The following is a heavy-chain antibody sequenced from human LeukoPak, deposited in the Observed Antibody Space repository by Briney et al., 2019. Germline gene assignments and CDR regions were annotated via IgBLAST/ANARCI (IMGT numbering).Heavy chain of an antibody. CDR2: IHYSGST. V-gene: IGHV4-59*01. D-gene: IGHD5-12*01. CDR3: ARGRRGILVATILDYYYYMDV. Sequence: SETLSLTCTVSGGSISSYYWSWIRQSPGKGLEWIGYIHYSGSTNYNPSLKSRVTISVDTSKNQFSLKLSSVTAADTAVYYCARGRRGILVATILDYYYYMDVWGKGTTVTVSS. J-gene: IGHJ6*03. CDR1: GGSISSYY.